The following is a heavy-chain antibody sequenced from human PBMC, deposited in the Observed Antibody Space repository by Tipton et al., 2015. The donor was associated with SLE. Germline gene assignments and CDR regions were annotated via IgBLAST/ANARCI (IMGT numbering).Heavy chain of an antibody. CDR1: GGSLRTQY. CDR3: ARDVGGYNTGWFPYYFDY. Sequence: GLVKPSGTLSLTCTVSGGSLRTQYWSWIRQPPGKGLEWIGYIYHSGSTYYNSSLKSRLTISVDTSKNQFSLKLSSVTAADTAVYYCARDVGGYNTGWFPYYFDYWGQGTLVTVSS. J-gene: IGHJ4*02. D-gene: IGHD2-8*02. CDR2: IYHSGST. V-gene: IGHV4-59*11.